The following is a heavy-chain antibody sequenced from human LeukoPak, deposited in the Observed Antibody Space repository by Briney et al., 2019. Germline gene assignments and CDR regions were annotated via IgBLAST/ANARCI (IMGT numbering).Heavy chain of an antibody. V-gene: IGHV3-74*01. Sequence: GGSLRLSCAASGFTFCSYWMSWVRQAPGKGLAWVSRINVDGSSTRYADSVKGRFTISRDNAKNTLYLQMNSLRAEDTALYYCVRDYDGFEYWGQGTLVTVSP. D-gene: IGHD3-22*01. CDR2: INVDGSST. CDR3: VRDYDGFEY. CDR1: GFTFCSYW. J-gene: IGHJ4*02.